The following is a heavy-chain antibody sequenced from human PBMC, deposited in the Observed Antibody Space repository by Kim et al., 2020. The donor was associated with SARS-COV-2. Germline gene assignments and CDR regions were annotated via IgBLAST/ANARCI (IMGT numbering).Heavy chain of an antibody. CDR3: ARAAGSGSYLLSYYYYGMDV. J-gene: IGHJ6*02. V-gene: IGHV6-1*01. Sequence: SQTLSLTCAISGDSVSSNSAAWNWIRQSPSRGLEWLGRTYYRSKWYNDYAVSVKSRITINPDTSKNQFSLQLNSVTPEDTAVYYCARAAGSGSYLLSYYYYGMDVWGQGTTVTVSS. CDR1: GDSVSSNSAA. D-gene: IGHD3-10*01. CDR2: TYYRSKWYN.